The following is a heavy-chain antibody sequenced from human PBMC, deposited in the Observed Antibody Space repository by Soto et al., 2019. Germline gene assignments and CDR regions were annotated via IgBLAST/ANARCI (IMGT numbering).Heavy chain of an antibody. CDR2: IIPIFGTA. J-gene: IGHJ4*02. CDR3: ARYGRYSSSWYYFDY. D-gene: IGHD6-13*01. Sequence: QVQLVQSGAEVTKPGSSVKVSCKASGGTFSSYAISWVRQAPGQGLEWMGGIIPIFGTANYAQKFQGRVTITADESTSTAYMELSSVRSEDTAVYYCARYGRYSSSWYYFDYWGQGTLVTVSS. V-gene: IGHV1-69*01. CDR1: GGTFSSYA.